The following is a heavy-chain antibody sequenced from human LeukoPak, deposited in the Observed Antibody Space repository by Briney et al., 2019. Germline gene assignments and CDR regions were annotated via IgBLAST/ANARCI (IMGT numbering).Heavy chain of an antibody. D-gene: IGHD3-22*01. Sequence: SVKVSCKASGYTFTSYDISWVRQATGQGLEWMGGIIPIFGTANYAQKFQGRVTITADESTSTAYMELSSLRSEDTAVYYCARGLGAGRYYDSSGTYYYGMDVWGQGTTVTVSS. V-gene: IGHV1-69*13. CDR1: GYTFTSYD. CDR3: ARGLGAGRYYDSSGTYYYGMDV. J-gene: IGHJ6*02. CDR2: IIPIFGTA.